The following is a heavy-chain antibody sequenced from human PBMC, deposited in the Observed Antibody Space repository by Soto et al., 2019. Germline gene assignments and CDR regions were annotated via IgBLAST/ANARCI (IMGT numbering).Heavy chain of an antibody. CDR2: ISWNSGSI. CDR1: GFTFDDYA. V-gene: IGHV3-9*01. CDR3: AKGSNYDYYYYYMDV. D-gene: IGHD4-4*01. Sequence: EVQLVESGGGLVQPGRSLRLSCAASGFTFDDYAMHWVRHAPGKGLEWVSGISWNSGSIGYADSVKGRFTISRDNAKNSLYLQMNSLRAEDTALYYCAKGSNYDYYYYYMDVWGKGNTVTVA. J-gene: IGHJ6*03.